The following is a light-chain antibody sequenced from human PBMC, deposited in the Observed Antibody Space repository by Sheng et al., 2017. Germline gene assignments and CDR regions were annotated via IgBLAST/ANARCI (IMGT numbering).Light chain of an antibody. CDR3: QQYYKLPLX. V-gene: IGKV1-33*01. J-gene: IGKJ4*01. Sequence: DIQMTQSPSSLSASVGDRVTITCQASQDISIYLNWYQHRPGEAPKLLIYDATNLETWVPSRFSASSSGTDYSLTLRSVQPEDFATYYCQQYYKLPLXFGGGTKVEIK. CDR2: DAT. CDR1: QDISIY.